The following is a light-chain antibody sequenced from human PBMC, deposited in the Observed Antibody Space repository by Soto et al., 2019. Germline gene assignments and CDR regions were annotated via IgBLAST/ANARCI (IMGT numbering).Light chain of an antibody. CDR3: LEKYFYPFP. J-gene: IGKJ3*01. CDR1: QGIRNV. V-gene: IGKV1-6*01. CDR2: AAS. Sequence: AIQMTQSPSSLSASVGDRVTITCRASQGIRNVLDWFQQKPGKAPKLLIYAASNLQSGVPARFSGSGSGTDFTLTISSLQPEDFATYYCLEKYFYPFPFGPGTKVDIK.